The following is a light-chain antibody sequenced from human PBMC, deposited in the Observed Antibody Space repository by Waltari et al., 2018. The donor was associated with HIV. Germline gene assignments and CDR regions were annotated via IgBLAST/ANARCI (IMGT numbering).Light chain of an antibody. V-gene: IGLV1-40*01. J-gene: IGLJ1*01. Sequence: QSVLTQPPSVSGAPGQSVTISCTGSSSNLGTGYAVHWYQQLPGAAPKLLIFENTNRPSGVPGRFAGSRSGTSASLVIAGLLAEDEAEYYCQSFDTNLSGSYVFGTGTAVSVL. CDR3: QSFDTNLSGSYV. CDR2: ENT. CDR1: SSNLGTGYA.